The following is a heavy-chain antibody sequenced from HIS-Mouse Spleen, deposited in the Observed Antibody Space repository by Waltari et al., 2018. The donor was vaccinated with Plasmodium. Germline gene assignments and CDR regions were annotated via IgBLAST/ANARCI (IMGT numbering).Heavy chain of an antibody. Sequence: QVQLVQSGAEVKKPGASVKVSCKASGYTFPSYDINWVRQATGQGLEWMGWMNPNSGNTGYAQKFQGRVTMTRNTSISTAYMELSSLRSEDTAVYYCAAGIAAAGSFPWFDPWGQGTLVTVSS. CDR1: GYTFPSYD. CDR3: AAGIAAAGSFPWFDP. D-gene: IGHD6-13*01. CDR2: MNPNSGNT. V-gene: IGHV1-8*01. J-gene: IGHJ5*02.